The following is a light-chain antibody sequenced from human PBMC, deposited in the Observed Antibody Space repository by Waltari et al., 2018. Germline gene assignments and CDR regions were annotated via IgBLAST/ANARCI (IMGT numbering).Light chain of an antibody. CDR1: QSVLYSSNNKNY. V-gene: IGKV4-1*01. CDR2: WAS. CDR3: QQYSSTPPT. J-gene: IGKJ1*01. Sequence: DIVMTQSPDSLAVSLGERATINCKSSQSVLYSSNNKNYLAWYQQQPGQPPKLLICWASIRESGVPDRFSGSGSGTDFTLTISSLQAEDVAVYYCQQYSSTPPTFGQGTKVEIK.